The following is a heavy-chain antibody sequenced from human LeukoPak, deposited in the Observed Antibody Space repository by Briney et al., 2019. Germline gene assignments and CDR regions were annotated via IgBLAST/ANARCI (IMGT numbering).Heavy chain of an antibody. CDR2: ISAYNGNT. J-gene: IGHJ4*02. Sequence: ASVKVSCKASGYTFTSYGISWVRQAPGQGLEWMGWISAYNGNTNYAQKLQGRVTMTTDTSTSTAYMELRSLRSDDTAAYYCARVGEITMIVVDTDYWGQGTLVTVSS. CDR1: GYTFTSYG. CDR3: ARVGEITMIVVDTDY. D-gene: IGHD3-22*01. V-gene: IGHV1-18*01.